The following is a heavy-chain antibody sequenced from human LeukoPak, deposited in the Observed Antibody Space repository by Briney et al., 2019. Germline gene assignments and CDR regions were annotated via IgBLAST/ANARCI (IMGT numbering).Heavy chain of an antibody. CDR1: GFTVSSNY. Sequence: GGSLRLSCAASGFTVSSNYMSWVRQAPGKGLEWVSVIYSGGSTYYADSVKGRFTISRDNSKNTLYLQMNSLRAEDTAVYYCARDGIVVVPAAIGSPYYYYYMDVWGKGTTVTVS. CDR2: IYSGGST. V-gene: IGHV3-53*05. D-gene: IGHD2-2*02. CDR3: ARDGIVVVPAAIGSPYYYYYMDV. J-gene: IGHJ6*03.